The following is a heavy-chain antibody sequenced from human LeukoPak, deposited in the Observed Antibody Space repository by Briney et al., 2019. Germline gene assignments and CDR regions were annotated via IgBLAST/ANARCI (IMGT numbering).Heavy chain of an antibody. CDR1: GGTFSSYA. CDR3: ARSYYDILTGPYRPYYYYGMDV. J-gene: IGHJ6*02. D-gene: IGHD3-9*01. CDR2: IIPIFGTA. Sequence: SVKVSCKASGGTFSSYAISWVRQATGQGLEWMGGIIPIFGTANYAQKFQGRVTITADESTSTAYMELSSLRSEDTAVYYCARSYYDILTGPYRPYYYYGMDVWGQGTTVTVSS. V-gene: IGHV1-69*13.